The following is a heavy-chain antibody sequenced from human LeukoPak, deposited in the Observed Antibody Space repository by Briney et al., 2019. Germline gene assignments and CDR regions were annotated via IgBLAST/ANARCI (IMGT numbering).Heavy chain of an antibody. CDR2: MNPNSGNT. J-gene: IGHJ6*02. V-gene: IGHV1-8*01. D-gene: IGHD5-12*01. CDR1: GYTFTSYD. Sequence: GASVKVSCKASGYTFTSYDINCVRQATGQGLEWMGWMNPNSGNTGYAQKFQGRVTMTRNTPISTAYMELSSLRSEDTAVYYCARDWSGYDTLDYYYYYGMDVWGQGTTVTVSS. CDR3: ARDWSGYDTLDYYYYYGMDV.